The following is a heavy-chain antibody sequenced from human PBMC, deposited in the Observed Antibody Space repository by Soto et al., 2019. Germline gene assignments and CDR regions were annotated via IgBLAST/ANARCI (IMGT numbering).Heavy chain of an antibody. V-gene: IGHV4-59*01. CDR2: IYYSGST. CDR3: ARGEISMLNGWDV. CDR1: GGSISSYY. Sequence: SETLSLTCTVSGGSISSYYWSWIRQPPGKGLEWIGYIYYSGSTNYNPSLKSRVTISVDTSKNQFSLKLSSVTAADTAVYYCARGEISMLNGWDVWGLVTTVSVS. J-gene: IGHJ6*02. D-gene: IGHD3-10*02.